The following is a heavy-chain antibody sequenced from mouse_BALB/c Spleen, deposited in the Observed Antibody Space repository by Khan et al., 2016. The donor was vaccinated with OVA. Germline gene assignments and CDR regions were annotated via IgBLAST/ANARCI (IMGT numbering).Heavy chain of an antibody. J-gene: IGHJ2*01. CDR1: GYLITSGCY. Sequence: EVQLQESGPGLVKPSQSLSLTCSVTGYLITSGCYWNWIRQFPGNKLEWMGHISYDGNNNYNPSLKNRISITRDTSKNQFFLRLKSVTTEDTATYYCARDEGYYYGDYFDYWGQGTTLTVSS. CDR2: ISYDGNN. D-gene: IGHD1-1*01. CDR3: ARDEGYYYGDYFDY. V-gene: IGHV3-6*02.